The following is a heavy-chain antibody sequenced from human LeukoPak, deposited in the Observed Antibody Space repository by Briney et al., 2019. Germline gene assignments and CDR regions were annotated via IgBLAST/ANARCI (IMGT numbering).Heavy chain of an antibody. CDR2: IYYSGST. D-gene: IGHD5-12*01. J-gene: IGHJ4*02. CDR3: ARGTNSGYDYFDY. CDR1: GGSFSGYY. V-gene: IGHV4-34*11. Sequence: SETLSLTCAVYGGSFSGYYWSWIRQPPGKGLEWIGYIYYSGSTNYNPSLKSRVTISVDTSKNQFSLKLSSVTAADTAVYYCARGTNSGYDYFDYWGQGTLVTVSS.